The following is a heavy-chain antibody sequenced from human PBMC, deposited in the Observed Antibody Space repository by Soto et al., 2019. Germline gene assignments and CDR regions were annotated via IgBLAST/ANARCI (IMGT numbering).Heavy chain of an antibody. CDR3: AGGFCGGGGCYLRRDAFDG. Sequence: EVQLVESGGGLVVPGGSLSLSCVASGFTFSSYHMSWVRQAPGKGLEWVSSINPSSTHIYYADSVRGRFAISRDHSKNSLYLQMNSLGTEAAAVYYCAGGFCGGGGCYLRRDAFDGWGQGTLVTISS. V-gene: IGHV3-21*01. D-gene: IGHD2-15*01. CDR1: GFTFSSYH. J-gene: IGHJ3*01. CDR2: INPSSTHI.